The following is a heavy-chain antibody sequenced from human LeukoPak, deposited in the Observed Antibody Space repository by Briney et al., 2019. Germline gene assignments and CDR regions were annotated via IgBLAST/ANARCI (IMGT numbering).Heavy chain of an antibody. V-gene: IGHV3-21*01. D-gene: IGHD3-10*01. J-gene: IGHJ4*02. Sequence: GGSLRLSCAGSGFTFSSYSMNWVRQAPGKGLEWVSSISSSSSYIYYADSVKGRFTISRDNAKNSLYLQMNSLRAEDTALYYCARDLRLYYYGSGSRSPPGYWGQGTLVTVSS. CDR1: GFTFSSYS. CDR2: ISSSSSYI. CDR3: ARDLRLYYYGSGSRSPPGY.